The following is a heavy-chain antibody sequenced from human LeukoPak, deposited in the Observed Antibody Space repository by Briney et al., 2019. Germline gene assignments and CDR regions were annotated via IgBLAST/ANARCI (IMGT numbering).Heavy chain of an antibody. J-gene: IGHJ4*02. CDR1: GLILSSNY. V-gene: IGHV3-53*01. CDR3: ARDPSRGLYYFDH. Sequence: GGSLRLSCAASGLILSSNYMSWVRQAPGKGLEWVSVIYSGGSIYYADSVKGRFTISRDNSKNTLYLQMNSLRAEDTAVYYCARDPSRGLYYFDHWGQGTLVTVSS. D-gene: IGHD3/OR15-3a*01. CDR2: IYSGGSI.